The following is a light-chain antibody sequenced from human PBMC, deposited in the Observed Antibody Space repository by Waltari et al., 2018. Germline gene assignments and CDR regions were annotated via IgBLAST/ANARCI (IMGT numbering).Light chain of an antibody. CDR3: FSYADGRSLV. V-gene: IGLV2-23*01. CDR1: STDLGRSPL. J-gene: IGLJ2*01. CDR2: EGT. Sequence: QSALTQPASVSGSPGQSITISCTGRSTDLGRSPLSSWSQHPPDKAPKPLISEGTERPSGISHRFSGSKSGNTASLTISTLQAEDEADYYCFSYADGRSLVFGGGTKLTVL.